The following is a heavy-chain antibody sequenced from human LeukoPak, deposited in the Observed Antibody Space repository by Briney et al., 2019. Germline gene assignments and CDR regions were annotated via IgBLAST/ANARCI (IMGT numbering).Heavy chain of an antibody. Sequence: PGRCLTPSCAAAAFTFTNYGMHWVRQAPEKGMGWLALIWFDESNNFYTASVKGRLTTSTDTSTKTMYLQMNSLRAEDTAVYYCARDCVYCTRATCSSHLPDPPCLDYWGQGTLVTVSS. CDR1: AFTFTNYG. D-gene: IGHD2-8*01. CDR2: IWFDESNN. CDR3: ARDCVYCTRATCSSHLPDPPCLDY. J-gene: IGHJ4*02. V-gene: IGHV3-33*01.